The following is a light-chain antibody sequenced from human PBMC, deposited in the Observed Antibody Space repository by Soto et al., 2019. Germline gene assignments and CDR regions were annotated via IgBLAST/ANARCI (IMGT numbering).Light chain of an antibody. CDR3: QQYTGPPTT. Sequence: DIQMTQSPSTLSASVGDRVTITCRASQSTSSYLAWYQQKPGKAPKLLIYGASTRAAGIPDRFSGSGSGTDFTLTITRLEPEDSAVYFCQQYTGPPTTFGQGTRLEI. CDR2: GAS. J-gene: IGKJ5*01. CDR1: QSTSSY. V-gene: IGKV1-5*01.